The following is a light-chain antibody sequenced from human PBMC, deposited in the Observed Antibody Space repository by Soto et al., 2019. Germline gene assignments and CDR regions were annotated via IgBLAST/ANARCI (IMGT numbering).Light chain of an antibody. CDR3: SSYSSGSTLGV. V-gene: IGLV2-14*01. CDR1: SSDVGAYNY. Sequence: QSALTQPASVSGSPGQSLTISCTGTSSDVGAYNYVSWYQQQPGKAPKLMIFEVNNRPSGVSNRFSGSKSGNTASLAVSGLQAEDEADYYCSSYSSGSTLGVFGGGTQLTVL. CDR2: EVN. J-gene: IGLJ7*01.